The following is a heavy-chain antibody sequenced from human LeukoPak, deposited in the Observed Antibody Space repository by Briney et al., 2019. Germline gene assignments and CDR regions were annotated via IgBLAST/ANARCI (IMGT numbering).Heavy chain of an antibody. D-gene: IGHD2-8*01. Sequence: ASVKVSCKASGYTFTSYAMHWVRQAPGQRLEWMGWINAGNGNTKYSQEFQGRVTITRDTSASTAYMELSSLRSEDMAVYYCARDPGYANWFDPWGQGTLVTVSS. CDR2: INAGNGNT. CDR3: ARDPGYANWFDP. V-gene: IGHV1-3*03. CDR1: GYTFTSYA. J-gene: IGHJ5*02.